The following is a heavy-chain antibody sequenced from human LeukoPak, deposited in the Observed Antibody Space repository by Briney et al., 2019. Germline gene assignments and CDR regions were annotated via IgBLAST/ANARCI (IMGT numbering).Heavy chain of an antibody. V-gene: IGHV4-59*03. CDR2: VYYTGTT. Sequence: SEALSLTCTVSGGSISSYYWSWIRQPPGKGLEWIGYVYYTGTTYYSPSLKSRVAISLDRSKNQFSLNLNSVTAADTAVYYCARSVLWFGDLGYWGQGILVTVSS. CDR1: GGSISSYY. D-gene: IGHD3-10*01. J-gene: IGHJ4*02. CDR3: ARSVLWFGDLGY.